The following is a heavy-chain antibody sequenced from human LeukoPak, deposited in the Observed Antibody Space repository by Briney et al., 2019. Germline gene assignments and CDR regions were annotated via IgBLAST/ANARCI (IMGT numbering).Heavy chain of an antibody. CDR1: GYTFTSYA. CDR3: AREERSPNWFDP. J-gene: IGHJ5*02. Sequence: SVKVSCKASGYTFTSYAMNWVRQAPGQGLEWMGGIIPIFGTANYAQKFQGRVTITADESTSTAYMELSSLRSEDTAVYYCAREERSPNWFDPWGQGTLVTVSS. D-gene: IGHD1-26*01. CDR2: IIPIFGTA. V-gene: IGHV1-69*13.